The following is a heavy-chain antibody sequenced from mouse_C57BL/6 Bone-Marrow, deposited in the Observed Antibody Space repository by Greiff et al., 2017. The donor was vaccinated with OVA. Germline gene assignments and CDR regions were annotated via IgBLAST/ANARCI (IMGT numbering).Heavy chain of an antibody. CDR2: IWSGGST. CDR3: ARIGYGSSHFDY. V-gene: IGHV2-2*01. D-gene: IGHD1-1*01. J-gene: IGHJ2*01. CDR1: GFSLTSYG. Sequence: VQLVESGPGLVQPSQSLSITCTVSGFSLTSYGVHWVSQSPGKGLEWLGVIWSGGSTDYNAAFISRLSISKDNSKIQGFYKMNSLQADDTAIYYCARIGYGSSHFDYWGQGTTLTVSS.